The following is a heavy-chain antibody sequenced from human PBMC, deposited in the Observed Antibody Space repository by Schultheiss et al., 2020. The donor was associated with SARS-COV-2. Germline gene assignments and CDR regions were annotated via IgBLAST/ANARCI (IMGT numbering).Heavy chain of an antibody. Sequence: GESLKISCAASGFTFSSYAMHWVRQAPGKGLEWVAVISYDGSNKYYADSVKGRFTISRDNSKNTLYLQMNSLRAEDTAVYYCARTPRGQWEVDYWGQGTLVTVSS. CDR1: GFTFSSYA. D-gene: IGHD1-26*01. CDR2: ISYDGSNK. CDR3: ARTPRGQWEVDY. J-gene: IGHJ4*02. V-gene: IGHV3-30*01.